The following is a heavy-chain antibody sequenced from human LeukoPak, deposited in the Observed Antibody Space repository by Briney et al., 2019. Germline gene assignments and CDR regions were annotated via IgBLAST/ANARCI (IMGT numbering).Heavy chain of an antibody. CDR2: IYPGDSDT. Sequence: GESLKISCKGSGYSFTSYWIGWVRQMPGKGLEWMGIIYPGDSDTRYSPSFQGQVAISADKSISTAYLQWSSLKASDTAVYYCARGGLWFGELLSPFDYWGQGTLVTVSS. D-gene: IGHD3-10*01. CDR3: ARGGLWFGELLSPFDY. J-gene: IGHJ4*02. CDR1: GYSFTSYW. V-gene: IGHV5-51*01.